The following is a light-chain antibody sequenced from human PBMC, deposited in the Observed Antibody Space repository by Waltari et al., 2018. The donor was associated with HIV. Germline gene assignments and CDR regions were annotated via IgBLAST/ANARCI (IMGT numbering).Light chain of an antibody. CDR1: NIGSYS. CDR3: QVWDSNSDHLV. CDR2: DDN. J-gene: IGLJ3*02. V-gene: IGLV3-21*02. Sequence: SYVLTQPPSVSVAPGQTARITCGGNNIGSYSLQWYHKKAGQAPVLVVYDDNDRPSGIPERFSGSNSGNTATLSISRVETGDEADYYCQVWDSNSDHLVFGGGTKLTVL.